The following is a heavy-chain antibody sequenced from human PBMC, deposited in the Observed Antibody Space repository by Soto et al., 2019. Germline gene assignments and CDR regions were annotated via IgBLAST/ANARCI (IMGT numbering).Heavy chain of an antibody. Sequence: GGSLRLSCAASGFTVSSNYMSWVRQAPGRGLECVSLIYSGGTTYYADSVKGRFTISRDNSKNTLYLQMNSLRDEDTAVYYCASQPTGTHHSLDYWGQGNLVTVSS. D-gene: IGHD7-27*01. CDR3: ASQPTGTHHSLDY. CDR1: GFTVSSNY. J-gene: IGHJ4*02. V-gene: IGHV3-53*01. CDR2: IYSGGTT.